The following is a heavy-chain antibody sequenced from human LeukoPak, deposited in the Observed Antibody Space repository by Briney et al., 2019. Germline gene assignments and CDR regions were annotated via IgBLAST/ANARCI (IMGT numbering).Heavy chain of an antibody. V-gene: IGHV4-39*01. D-gene: IGHD6-13*01. CDR2: IYYSGST. CDR1: GGSISSSSHY. J-gene: IGHJ5*02. CDR3: EKVSGIAAAGTDPYNWFDP. Sequence: PLETLSLTCTVSGGSISSSSHYWGWIRQPPGKGLEWIGSIYYSGSTYYNPSLKSRVTISVDTSKNQFSLKLSSVTAADTAVYYCEKVSGIAAAGTDPYNWFDPWGQGTLVTVSS.